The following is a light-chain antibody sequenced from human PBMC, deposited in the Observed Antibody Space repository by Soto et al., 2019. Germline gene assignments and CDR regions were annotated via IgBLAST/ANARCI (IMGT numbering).Light chain of an antibody. Sequence: QSALTQPASVSGSAGQSITISCTGGSSDVGGYSYVSWYQQYPGKAPKLMIYEVINRPSGVSNRFSGSKSGNTASLTISGLQADDESDYYCSSYTNSDTWVFGGGTKLTV. CDR3: SSYTNSDTWV. J-gene: IGLJ3*02. CDR1: SSDVGGYSY. CDR2: EVI. V-gene: IGLV2-14*01.